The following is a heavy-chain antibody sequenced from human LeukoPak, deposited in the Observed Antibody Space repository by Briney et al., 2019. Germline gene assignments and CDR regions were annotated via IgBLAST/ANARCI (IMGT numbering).Heavy chain of an antibody. CDR1: GGSISSGSYY. CDR2: IYTSGST. V-gene: IGHV4-61*02. CDR3: ARESGGDQLLLYYYYYMDV. Sequence: SETLSLTCTVSGGSISSGSYYWSWIRQPAGKGLEWIGRIYTSGSTNYNPSLKSRVTISVDTSKNQFSLKLSSVTAADTAVYYCARESGGDQLLLYYYYYMDVWGRGTTVTVSS. D-gene: IGHD2-2*01. J-gene: IGHJ6*03.